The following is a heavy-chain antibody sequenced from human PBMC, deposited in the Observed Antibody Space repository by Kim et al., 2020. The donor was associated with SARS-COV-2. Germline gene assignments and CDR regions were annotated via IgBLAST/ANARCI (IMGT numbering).Heavy chain of an antibody. J-gene: IGHJ3*02. Sequence: ASVKVSCKVSGYTLTELSMHWVRQAPGKGLEWKGGFDPEDGETIYSQKFQGRVTITEDTSTDTAYMELSSLRSEDTAVYYCATEKYYYGSGSLDAFDIWGQGTIVTVSS. CDR1: GYTLTELS. CDR2: FDPEDGET. D-gene: IGHD3-10*01. V-gene: IGHV1-24*01. CDR3: ATEKYYYGSGSLDAFDI.